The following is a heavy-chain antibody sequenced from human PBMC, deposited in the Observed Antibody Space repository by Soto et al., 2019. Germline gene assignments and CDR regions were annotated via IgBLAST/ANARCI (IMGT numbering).Heavy chain of an antibody. V-gene: IGHV1-18*01. J-gene: IGHJ4*02. D-gene: IGHD6-25*01. Sequence: QVQLVQSGAEVKKPGASVKVSCKASGYTFTSYGISWVRQAPGQGLEWMGWISAYNGNTNSAQKLQGRVTMTTDTSTSRAYMVLMSMRSYDTAVYYCSRGAVAPAPCDYWGQGTLVTVSS. CDR1: GYTFTSYG. CDR2: ISAYNGNT. CDR3: SRGAVAPAPCDY.